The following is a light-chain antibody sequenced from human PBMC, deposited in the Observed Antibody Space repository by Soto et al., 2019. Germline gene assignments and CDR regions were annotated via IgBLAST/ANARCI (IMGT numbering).Light chain of an antibody. CDR2: GAS. CDR1: QSVSNNY. Sequence: ASQSVSNNYLAWYQQKPGQAPRLLIYGASNRATGIPDRFSGSRSGTTFSATMRSLASEDCAVYYSQQSGTLATLSQGTKVDIK. V-gene: IGKV3-20*01. J-gene: IGKJ1*01. CDR3: QQSGTLAT.